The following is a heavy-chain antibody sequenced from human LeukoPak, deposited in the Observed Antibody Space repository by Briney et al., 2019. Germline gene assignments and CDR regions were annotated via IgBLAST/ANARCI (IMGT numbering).Heavy chain of an antibody. CDR2: IYHSGST. Sequence: SETLSLTCTVSGGSISSGGYYWSWIRQPPGKGLEWIGYIYHSGSTYYNPSLKSRVTISVDRSKNQFSLKLSSVTAADTAVYYCARDGRQYRYGMDVWGQGTTVTVSS. D-gene: IGHD2-2*01. V-gene: IGHV4-30-2*01. J-gene: IGHJ6*02. CDR3: ARDGRQYRYGMDV. CDR1: GGSISSGGYY.